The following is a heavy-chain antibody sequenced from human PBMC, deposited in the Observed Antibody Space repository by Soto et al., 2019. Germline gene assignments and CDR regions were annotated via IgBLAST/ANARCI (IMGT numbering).Heavy chain of an antibody. CDR1: GFTFSGHY. J-gene: IGHJ4*02. CDR3: STTVITAPLFEY. V-gene: IGHV3-72*01. CDR2: IRNKPNGHTT. Sequence: EVQLVESGGGLVQPGGSLRLSCEGSGFTFSGHYMDWVRQAPGKGLEWLGRIRNKPNGHTTAYAAAVKGRFTISRDDSKNLVYLEMNSLKSEDPALYYCSTTVITAPLFEYWGQGTLVAVSS. D-gene: IGHD2-21*02.